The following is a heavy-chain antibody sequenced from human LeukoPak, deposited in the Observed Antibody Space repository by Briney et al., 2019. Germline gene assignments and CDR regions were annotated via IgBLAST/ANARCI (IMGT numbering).Heavy chain of an antibody. CDR1: GYTFTSYY. V-gene: IGHV1-46*01. D-gene: IGHD3-10*01. J-gene: IGHJ4*02. CDR3: ARDTDDPSSGSYPQYYFDY. Sequence: ASVKVSCKASGYTFTSYYTHRVRQAPGQGLEWMGIINPSGGSTSYAQKFQGRVTMTRDTSTSTVYMELSSLRSEDTAVYYCARDTDDPSSGSYPQYYFDYWGQGTLVTVSS. CDR2: INPSGGST.